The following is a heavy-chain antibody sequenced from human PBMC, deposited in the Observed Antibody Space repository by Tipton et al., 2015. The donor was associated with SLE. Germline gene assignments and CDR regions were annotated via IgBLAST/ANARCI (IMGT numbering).Heavy chain of an antibody. CDR2: VYTSGST. Sequence: TLSLTCTVSGGSISSYYWSWIRQPPGKGLEWIGYVYTSGSTNYSPSFQGHVTISADKSISTAYLQWSSLKASDTAMYYCARGQVPTIVVVPATTNLGFDPWGQGTLVTVSS. V-gene: IGHV4-4*09. D-gene: IGHD2-2*01. J-gene: IGHJ5*02. CDR1: GGSISSYY. CDR3: ARGQVPTIVVVPATTNLGFDP.